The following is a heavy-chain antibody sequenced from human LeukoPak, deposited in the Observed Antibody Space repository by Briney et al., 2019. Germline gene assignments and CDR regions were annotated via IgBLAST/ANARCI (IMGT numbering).Heavy chain of an antibody. V-gene: IGHV3-48*03. J-gene: IGHJ4*02. CDR3: ARDSGGGDTAIWGPYYFDY. D-gene: IGHD5-18*01. CDR2: ISSSGRTT. Sequence: GGSLRLSCAASGFTFSSYEMNWVRQAPGKGLEWVSYISSSGRTTYYADSVKGRFTISRDNAKNSLYLQMNSLRAEDTAVYYCARDSGGGDTAIWGPYYFDYWGQGTLVTVSS. CDR1: GFTFSSYE.